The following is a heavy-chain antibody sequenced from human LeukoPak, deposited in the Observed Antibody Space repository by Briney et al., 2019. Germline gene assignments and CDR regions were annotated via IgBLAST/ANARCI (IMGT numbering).Heavy chain of an antibody. J-gene: IGHJ4*02. CDR3: ARHGFYDSSGYYPDY. CDR2: IYPGDSDT. V-gene: IGHV5-51*01. D-gene: IGHD3-22*01. Sequence: GESLKISCKGSGYSFATYWVAWVRQMPGKGLEWMGMIYPGDSDTRYSPSFQGQVTISADKSISTAYLQWSSLKASDTAMYYCARHGFYDSSGYYPDYWGQGTLVTVSS. CDR1: GYSFATYW.